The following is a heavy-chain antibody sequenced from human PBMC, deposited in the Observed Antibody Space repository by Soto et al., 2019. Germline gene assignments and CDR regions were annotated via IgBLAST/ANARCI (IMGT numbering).Heavy chain of an antibody. Sequence: PGGSLRLSCAASGFSFSNYNMNWVRQAPGKGLEWVAHITDGLTKHYADFVQGRFIISRDNAKNSLYLELTDLRDEDTAVYFCFGGNGGPQWGQGTLVTVSS. D-gene: IGHD3-16*01. CDR1: GFSFSNYN. CDR3: FGGNGGPQ. J-gene: IGHJ4*02. V-gene: IGHV3-48*02. CDR2: ITDGLTK.